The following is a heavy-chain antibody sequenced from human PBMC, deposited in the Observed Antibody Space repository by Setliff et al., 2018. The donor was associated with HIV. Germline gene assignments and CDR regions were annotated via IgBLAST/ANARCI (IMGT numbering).Heavy chain of an antibody. CDR1: GFTFDDYA. CDR3: AKDMLDQSGGSWVSVYYYYGMDV. CDR2: ISWNSGSI. V-gene: IGHV3-9*01. Sequence: GGSLRLSCAASGFTFDDYAMHWVRQAPGKGLEWVSGISWNSGSIGYADSVKGRFTISRDNAKNSLYLQMNSLRAEDTALYYCAKDMLDQSGGSWVSVYYYYGMDVWGQGTTVTLSS. D-gene: IGHD2-15*01. J-gene: IGHJ6*02.